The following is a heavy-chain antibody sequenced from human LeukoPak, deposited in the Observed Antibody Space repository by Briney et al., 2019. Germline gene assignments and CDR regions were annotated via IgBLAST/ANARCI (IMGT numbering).Heavy chain of an antibody. CDR1: GYTLTELS. CDR2: FDPEDGET. CDR3: ATAYFWSGYSKLPEDWYFDL. J-gene: IGHJ2*01. Sequence: GASVKVSCKVSGYTLTELSMHWVRQAPGKGLEWMGGFDPEDGETIYAQKFQGRVTMTEDTSTDTAYMELSSLRSEDTAVYYCATAYFWSGYSKLPEDWYFDLWGRGTLVTVSS. V-gene: IGHV1-24*01. D-gene: IGHD3-3*01.